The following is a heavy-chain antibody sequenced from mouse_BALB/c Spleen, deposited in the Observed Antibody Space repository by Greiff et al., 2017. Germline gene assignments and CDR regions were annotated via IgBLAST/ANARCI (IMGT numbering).Heavy chain of an antibody. CDR1: GYTFTSYY. Sequence: QVQLQQSGAELVKPGASVKLSCKASGYTFTSYYMYWVKQRPGQGLEWIGGINPSNGGTNFNEKFKSKATLTVDKSSSTAYMQLSSLTSEDSAVYYCTRGENYYGYEDAMDYWGQGTSVTVSS. D-gene: IGHD1-2*01. V-gene: IGHV1S81*02. J-gene: IGHJ4*01. CDR3: TRGENYYGYEDAMDY. CDR2: INPSNGGT.